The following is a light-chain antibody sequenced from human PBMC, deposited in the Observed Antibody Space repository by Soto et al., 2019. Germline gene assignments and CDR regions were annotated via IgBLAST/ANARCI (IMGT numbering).Light chain of an antibody. CDR1: SSNIGAGYD. CDR2: GNS. Sequence: QSVLTQPHSVSEAPGQRVTISCTGSSSNIGAGYDVHWYQQLPGTAPKLLIYGNSNRPSGVPDRFSGSKSGTSASLAITGLQAEDEADYYCQSYDSSLSALFGGGTKLTVL. J-gene: IGLJ3*02. CDR3: QSYDSSLSAL. V-gene: IGLV1-40*01.